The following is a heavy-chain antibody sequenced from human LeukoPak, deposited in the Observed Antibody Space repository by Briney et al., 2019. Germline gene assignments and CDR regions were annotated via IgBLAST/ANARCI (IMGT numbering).Heavy chain of an antibody. CDR3: ASMGYYYYYMDV. Sequence: SETQSLTCTVSGGSISSYYWSWIRQPPGKGLEWIGYIYYSGSTNYNPSLKSRVTISVDTSKNQLSLKLSSVTAADTAVYYCASMGYYYYYMDVWGKGTTVAVSS. V-gene: IGHV4-59*01. CDR1: GGSISSYY. J-gene: IGHJ6*03. CDR2: IYYSGST. D-gene: IGHD3-10*01.